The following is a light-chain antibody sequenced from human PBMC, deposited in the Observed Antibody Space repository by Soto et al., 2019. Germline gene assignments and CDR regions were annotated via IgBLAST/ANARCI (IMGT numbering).Light chain of an antibody. J-gene: IGKJ1*01. Sequence: EIVMTQSPATLSVSPGERATLSCRASQSISRNLAWYQQKPGQAPRLLIYGASTRATGIPARFSGGGSGTEFTLTISSLQSEDFAVYYCQQYGNWWTFGQGTKVEIK. CDR1: QSISRN. CDR3: QQYGNWWT. V-gene: IGKV3-15*01. CDR2: GAS.